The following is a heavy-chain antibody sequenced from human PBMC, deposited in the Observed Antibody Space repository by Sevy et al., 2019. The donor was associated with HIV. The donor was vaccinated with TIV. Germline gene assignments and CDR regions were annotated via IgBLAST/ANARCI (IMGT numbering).Heavy chain of an antibody. CDR3: ARDSATLLWFGELFEDTYYYYGMDV. CDR2: ISSSSYI. J-gene: IGHJ6*02. Sequence: GGSLRLSCAASGFTFSSYSMNWVRQAPGKGLEWVSSISSSSYIYYADSVKGRFTISRDNAKNSLYLQMNSLRAEDTAVYYCARDSATLLWFGELFEDTYYYYGMDVWGQGTTVTVSS. D-gene: IGHD3-10*01. CDR1: GFTFSSYS. V-gene: IGHV3-21*01.